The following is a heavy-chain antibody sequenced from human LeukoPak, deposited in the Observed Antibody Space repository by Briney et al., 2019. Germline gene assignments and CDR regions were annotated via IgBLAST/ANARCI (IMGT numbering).Heavy chain of an antibody. Sequence: ASVKVPCKASGYTFVDYGISWVRQAPGQGLEWMGWISADIGNTNYAQKFQGRVTMTRDRSTSTGCMELTSLTSDDTAVYYCARDRLGYCGYGSCLLFDNWGQGTLVTVSS. CDR2: ISADIGNT. CDR3: ARDRLGYCGYGSCLLFDN. J-gene: IGHJ4*02. CDR1: GYTFVDYG. V-gene: IGHV1-18*01. D-gene: IGHD2-21*01.